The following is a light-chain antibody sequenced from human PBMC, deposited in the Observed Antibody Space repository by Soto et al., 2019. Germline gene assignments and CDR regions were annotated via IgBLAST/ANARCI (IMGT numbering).Light chain of an antibody. J-gene: IGLJ1*01. CDR3: SSYTSSSTLV. CDR1: SSDVGGYNY. Sequence: QSVLPQPASVSGSPGQSITISCTGTSSDVGGYNYVSWYQQHPGKAPKLMIYEVSTRPSGVSNRFSGSKSGNTASLTISGLQAEDEADYYCSSYTSSSTLVFGTGTKLTVL. CDR2: EVS. V-gene: IGLV2-14*01.